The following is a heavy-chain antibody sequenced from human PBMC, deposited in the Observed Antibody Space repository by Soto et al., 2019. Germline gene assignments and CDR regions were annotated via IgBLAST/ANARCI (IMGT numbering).Heavy chain of an antibody. J-gene: IGHJ4*02. D-gene: IGHD6-19*01. CDR1: EFTFSTYP. V-gene: IGHV3-30-3*01. Sequence: VLLVESGGGVVQPGRSLRLSCAASEFTFSTYPMHWVRQAPGKGLEWVAVISYDGTNTYYADSVKGRFTISRDNSKKTLYLQMTGLRAEDTAKYYCAKAIALADFDYWGQGALVTVSS. CDR3: AKAIALADFDY. CDR2: ISYDGTNT.